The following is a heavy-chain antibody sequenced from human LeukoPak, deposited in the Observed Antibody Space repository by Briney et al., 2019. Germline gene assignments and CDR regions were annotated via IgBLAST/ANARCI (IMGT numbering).Heavy chain of an antibody. CDR2: INHSGST. V-gene: IGHV4-34*01. D-gene: IGHD5-24*01. Sequence: SETLSLTCAVYGGSFSGYYWSWIRQPPGKGLEWIGEINHSGSTNYNPSLKSRVTISVDTSKNQFSLKLSSVTAADTAVYYCARGRGRWLHRNWLDPWGQGTLVTVSS. J-gene: IGHJ5*02. CDR3: ARGRGRWLHRNWLDP. CDR1: GGSFSGYY.